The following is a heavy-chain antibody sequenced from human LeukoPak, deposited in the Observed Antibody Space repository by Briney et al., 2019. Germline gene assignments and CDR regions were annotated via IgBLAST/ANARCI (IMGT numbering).Heavy chain of an antibody. CDR3: ARDLLAVAAMGVALDY. V-gene: IGHV3-7*01. J-gene: IGHJ4*02. CDR1: GFTFSSYG. D-gene: IGHD6-19*01. CDR2: IKQDASEK. Sequence: GGSLRLSCAASGFTFSSYGMHWVRQAPGKGLEWVANIKQDASEKYYVDSVKGRFTISRDNAKNSLYLQMHSLRAEDTAVYYCARDLLAVAAMGVALDYWGQGTLVTVSS.